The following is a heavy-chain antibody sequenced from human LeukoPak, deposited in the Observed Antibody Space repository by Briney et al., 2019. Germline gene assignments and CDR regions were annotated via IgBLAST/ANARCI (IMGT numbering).Heavy chain of an antibody. J-gene: IGHJ4*02. CDR3: ARSTSYHFDS. V-gene: IGHV3-53*01. CDR1: GFPVSTNY. CDR2: IYAGGAA. D-gene: IGHD2-2*01. Sequence: PGGSLRLSCAAPGFPVSTNYLSWVRQAPGKGLEWVSVIYAGGAAYYADYVKGRFTISRDTSNNTLILQMHSLGVDDTAVYYCARSTSYHFDSWGQGTLVTVSS.